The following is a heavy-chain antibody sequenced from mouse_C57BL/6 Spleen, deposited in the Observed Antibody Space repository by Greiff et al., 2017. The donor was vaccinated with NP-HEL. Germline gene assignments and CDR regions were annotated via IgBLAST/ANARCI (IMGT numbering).Heavy chain of an antibody. Sequence: VQLVESGPGLVQPSQSLSITCTVSGFSLTSYGVHWVRQSPGKGLEWLGVIWRGGSTDYNAAFMSRLSINQDNSKSQVFFKMNSLQADDTAIYYCAQITTVVEGFAYWGQGTLVTVSA. CDR3: AQITTVVEGFAY. CDR1: GFSLTSYG. J-gene: IGHJ3*01. D-gene: IGHD1-1*01. V-gene: IGHV2-5*01. CDR2: IWRGGST.